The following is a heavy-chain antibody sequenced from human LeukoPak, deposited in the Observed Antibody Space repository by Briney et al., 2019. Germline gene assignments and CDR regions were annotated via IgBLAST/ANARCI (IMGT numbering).Heavy chain of an antibody. D-gene: IGHD5-24*01. J-gene: IGHJ6*02. Sequence: SETLSLTCTVSGGSFSSGSYYWSWIRQPPGKGLEWIGYIYYSGSTNYNPPLKSRVTISVDTSKNQFSLKLSSVTAADTAVYYCARGANYYYYYYGMDVWGQGTTVTVSS. CDR3: ARGANYYYYYYGMDV. CDR1: GGSFSSGSYY. CDR2: IYYSGST. V-gene: IGHV4-61*01.